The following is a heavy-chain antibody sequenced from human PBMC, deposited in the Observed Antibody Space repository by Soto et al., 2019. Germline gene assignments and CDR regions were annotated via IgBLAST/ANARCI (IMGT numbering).Heavy chain of an antibody. CDR1: GGSISSYY. V-gene: IGHV4-59*01. Sequence: SETLSLTCTVSGGSISSYYCSWIRQPPGKGLEWIGYFYYSGSTNYNPSLKSRVTISVDTSKNQFSLKLSSVTAADTAVYYCARGALTTYFDYWGQGTLVTVSS. CDR3: ARGALTTYFDY. CDR2: FYYSGST. J-gene: IGHJ4*02.